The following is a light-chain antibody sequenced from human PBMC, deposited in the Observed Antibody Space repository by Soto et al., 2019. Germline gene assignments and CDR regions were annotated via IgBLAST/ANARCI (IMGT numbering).Light chain of an antibody. Sequence: QSALTQPPSASGSPGQSVTISCTGTSSDVGGYNLVSWYQQHPGKAPKLMIYEVNKRPSGVPDRFSGSKSGNTASLTVSGLQAEDEGDYYCNSYTTSSDTRSAFGTGTKLTVL. J-gene: IGLJ1*01. CDR3: NSYTTSSDTRSA. V-gene: IGLV2-8*01. CDR2: EVN. CDR1: SSDVGGYNL.